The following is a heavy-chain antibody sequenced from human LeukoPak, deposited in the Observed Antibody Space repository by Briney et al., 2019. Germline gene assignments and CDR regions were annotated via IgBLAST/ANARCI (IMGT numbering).Heavy chain of an antibody. V-gene: IGHV3-74*01. D-gene: IGHD3-9*01. CDR3: VRGADTGYSSDS. Sequence: GGSLRLSCVASGFTFSRYWMHWVRQAPGKGLVWVSRINSDGRSKNYADSVKGRFSISRDNAENTLYLQMNSLRVEDTAVYYCVRGADTGYSSDSWGQGTLVTVSS. J-gene: IGHJ4*02. CDR1: GFTFSRYW. CDR2: INSDGRSK.